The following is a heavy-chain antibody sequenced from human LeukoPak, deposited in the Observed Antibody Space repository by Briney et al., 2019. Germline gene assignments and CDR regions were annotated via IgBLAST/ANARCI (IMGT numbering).Heavy chain of an antibody. CDR3: ARGIYPDY. J-gene: IGHJ4*02. CDR2: IYYSGST. CDR1: GASINTYY. D-gene: IGHD6-13*01. V-gene: IGHV4-59*01. Sequence: SETLSRTCTVSGASINTYYWSWIRQPPGKGLEWIGYIYYSGSTNYNPSLKSRVTISVDTSKNQFSLKLSSVTAADTAVYYCARGIYPDYWGQGTLVTVSS.